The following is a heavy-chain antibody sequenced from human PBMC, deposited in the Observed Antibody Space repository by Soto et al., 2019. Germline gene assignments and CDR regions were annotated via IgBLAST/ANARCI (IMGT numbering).Heavy chain of an antibody. CDR1: GFSVTANY. D-gene: IGHD5-12*01. J-gene: IGHJ4*02. CDR2: IFSGGGT. Sequence: ESGGGLIQPGGSLRLSCEVSGFSVTANYMSWVRQAPGKGLEWVSVIFSGGGTDYVDSVKGRFTISRDISKNTLYIQMNSLRAEDTALYYCHGYGYWGQGTLVTVSS. CDR3: HGYGY. V-gene: IGHV3-53*01.